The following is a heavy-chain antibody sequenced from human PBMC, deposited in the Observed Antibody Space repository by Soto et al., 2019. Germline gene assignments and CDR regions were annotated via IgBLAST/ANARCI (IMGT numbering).Heavy chain of an antibody. D-gene: IGHD4-17*01. CDR2: INPSGGST. CDR1: GYTFTSYY. V-gene: IGHV1-46*01. J-gene: IGHJ3*02. CDR3: ETTTVTAAGDAFDS. Sequence: QVQLVQSGAEVKKPGASVKVSCKASGYTFTSYYMHWVRQAPGQGLEWMGIINPSGGSTSYAQKFQGRVTMTRDTSTSTVYMELSSRRSEATAVYYCETTTVTAAGDAFDSWGQGKMVTVSS.